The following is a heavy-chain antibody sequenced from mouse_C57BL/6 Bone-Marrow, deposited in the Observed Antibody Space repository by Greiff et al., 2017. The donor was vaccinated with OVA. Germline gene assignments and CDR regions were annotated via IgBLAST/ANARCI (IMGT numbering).Heavy chain of an antibody. CDR1: GYTFTSYW. J-gene: IGHJ2*01. Sequence: QVQLKQPGAELVRPGSSVKLSCKASGYTFTSYWKDWVKQRPGQGLEWIGNIYPSDSETHYNQKFKDKATLTVDKSSSTAYMQLSSLTSEDSAVYYCARPFTTPYWGQGTTLTVSS. D-gene: IGHD1-1*01. CDR2: IYPSDSET. CDR3: ARPFTTPY. V-gene: IGHV1-61*01.